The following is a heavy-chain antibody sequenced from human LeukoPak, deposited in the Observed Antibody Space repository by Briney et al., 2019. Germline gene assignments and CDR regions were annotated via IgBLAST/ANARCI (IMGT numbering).Heavy chain of an antibody. CDR1: GFTVSSNY. V-gene: IGHV3-66*01. CDR3: ARGGPAAGRFDY. D-gene: IGHD6-13*01. Sequence: GGSLRLSCAASGFTVSSNYMSWVRQAPGKGLEWVSVIYGGGSTYYTDSVKGRFTISRDNSKNTLYLQMNSLRAEDTAVYYCARGGPAAGRFDYWGQGTLVTVSS. CDR2: IYGGGST. J-gene: IGHJ4*02.